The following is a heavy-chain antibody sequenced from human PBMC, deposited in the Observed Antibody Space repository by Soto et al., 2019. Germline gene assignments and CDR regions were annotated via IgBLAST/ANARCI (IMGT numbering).Heavy chain of an antibody. V-gene: IGHV1-46*01. CDR3: ARDGGGYCSGGSCYSGFDY. Sequence: QVQLVQSGAEVKKPGASVKVSCKASGYTFTSYYMHCVRQAPGQGLEWMGIINPSGGSTSYAQKFQGRVTMTRDTSTSTVYMELSSLRSEDTGVYYCARDGGGYCSGGSCYSGFDYWGQGTLVTVSS. D-gene: IGHD2-15*01. J-gene: IGHJ4*02. CDR1: GYTFTSYY. CDR2: INPSGGST.